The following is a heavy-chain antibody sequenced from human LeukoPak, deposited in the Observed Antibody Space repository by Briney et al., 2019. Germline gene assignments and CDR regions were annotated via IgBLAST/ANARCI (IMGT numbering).Heavy chain of an antibody. CDR1: GFTFSSYS. Sequence: KSGGSLRLSCAASGFTFSSYSMNWVRQAPGKGLEWVSSIGGGSTYTHYADSVKGRFTISRDNAKNSLYLQMNSPRAEDTAVYYCARDSEIFPDVWGKGTTVTVSS. V-gene: IGHV3-21*01. J-gene: IGHJ6*04. D-gene: IGHD3-3*01. CDR2: IGGGSTYT. CDR3: ARDSEIFPDV.